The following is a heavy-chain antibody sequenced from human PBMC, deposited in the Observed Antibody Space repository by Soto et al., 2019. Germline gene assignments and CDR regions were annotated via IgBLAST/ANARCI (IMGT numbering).Heavy chain of an antibody. Sequence: GGSLRLSCAASGFTFSSYAMHWVRQAPGKGLEWVAVISYDGSNKYYADSVKGRFTISRDNSKNTLYLQMNSLRAEDTAVYYCASTPTLVGQLVVEDAFDIWGQGTMVTVSS. V-gene: IGHV3-30-3*01. J-gene: IGHJ3*02. D-gene: IGHD6-6*01. CDR1: GFTFSSYA. CDR3: ASTPTLVGQLVVEDAFDI. CDR2: ISYDGSNK.